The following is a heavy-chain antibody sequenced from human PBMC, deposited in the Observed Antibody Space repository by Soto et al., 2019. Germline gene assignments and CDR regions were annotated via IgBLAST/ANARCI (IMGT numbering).Heavy chain of an antibody. J-gene: IGHJ4*01. CDR3: ARVPSGVTGGHFDY. D-gene: IGHD2-21*02. V-gene: IGHV3-48*03. Sequence: PGGSLRLSFAASGFTFSSYEMNWVRQAPGKGLEWVSYISSSGTTIYYADYVKGRFTISRDNAKNSLYLQMNSLRAEDTAVYYCARVPSGVTGGHFDYWGQGTLVTVSS. CDR2: ISSSGTTI. CDR1: GFTFSSYE.